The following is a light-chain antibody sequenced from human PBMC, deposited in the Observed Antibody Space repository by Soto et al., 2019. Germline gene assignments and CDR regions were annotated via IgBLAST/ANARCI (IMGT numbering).Light chain of an antibody. Sequence: VLTQPPSMSGAPGQRVTISCTGSSSNIGAGYDVHWYQQHPGTAPKLLIFDNNNRPSGVPDRFSGSKSDTSASLAITGLQAEDEADYYCQSFDTSLSGFVVFGGGTKLTVL. CDR2: DNN. CDR1: SSNIGAGYD. CDR3: QSFDTSLSGFVV. V-gene: IGLV1-40*01. J-gene: IGLJ2*01.